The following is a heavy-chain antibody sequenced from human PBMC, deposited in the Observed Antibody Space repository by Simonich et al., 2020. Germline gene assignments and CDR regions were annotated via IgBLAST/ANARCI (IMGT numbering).Heavy chain of an antibody. V-gene: IGHV1-18*01. J-gene: IGHJ3*02. CDR1: GYTFTSYG. CDR2: NSAYNGNT. Sequence: QVQLVQSGAEVKKPGASVKVSCKASGYTFTSYGISWVRQAPGQGLEWMGWNSAYNGNTNDAQKLKGRVTMTTDTSTSTAYMERRSLRSDDTAVYYCARSTTGTTAFDIWGQGTMVTVSS. CDR3: ARSTTGTTAFDI. D-gene: IGHD1-1*01.